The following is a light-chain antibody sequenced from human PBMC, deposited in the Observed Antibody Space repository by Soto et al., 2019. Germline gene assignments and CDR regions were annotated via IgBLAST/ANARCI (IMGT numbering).Light chain of an antibody. Sequence: QSALTQPPSASGSPGQSVTIAGTGTSTEVGGYAYVSWYQQHPGKAHKLLIYEVNTRPAGVPDRFSGSKSVTTASLTVSGLQTEDAADDYCTSYAGGNTVFATGTQLTVL. J-gene: IGLJ1*01. CDR1: STEVGGYAY. CDR2: EVN. V-gene: IGLV2-8*01. CDR3: TSYAGGNTV.